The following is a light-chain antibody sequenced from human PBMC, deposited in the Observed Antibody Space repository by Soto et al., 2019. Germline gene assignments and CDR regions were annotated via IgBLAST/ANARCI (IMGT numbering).Light chain of an antibody. CDR2: GNS. CDR3: QSYDSSLRV. J-gene: IGLJ2*01. V-gene: IGLV1-40*01. CDR1: SSNIGAGYD. Sequence: QSVLTQPPSVSGAPGQRVTISCTGSSSNIGAGYDVHWYQQLPGTAPKLLIYGNSNRPSGVTDRFSCSKSGTSASLAITGLQAADEADYYCQSYDSSLRVFGGGTKVTVL.